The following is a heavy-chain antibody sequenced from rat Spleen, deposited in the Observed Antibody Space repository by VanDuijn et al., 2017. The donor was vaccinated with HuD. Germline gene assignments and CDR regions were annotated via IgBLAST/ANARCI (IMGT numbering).Heavy chain of an antibody. CDR1: GFSLTSYN. J-gene: IGHJ3*01. CDR3: TRDDYRGWFAY. V-gene: IGHV2-41*01. D-gene: IGHD1-11*01. Sequence: QVQLKESGPGLVQPSQTLSLTCTVAGFSLTSYNVHWVRQPPGRGLEWMGVIWNTGDTRYNSALKSRLSISRDTSESQVYLKMNSLQTEDTAIYYCTRDDYRGWFAYWGQGTLVTVSS. CDR2: IWNTGDT.